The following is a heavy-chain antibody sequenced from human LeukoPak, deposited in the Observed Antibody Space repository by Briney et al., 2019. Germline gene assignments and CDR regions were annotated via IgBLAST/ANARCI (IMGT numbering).Heavy chain of an antibody. V-gene: IGHV4-30-4*01. CDR2: IYYSGST. D-gene: IGHD5-18*01. J-gene: IGHJ3*02. CDR3: ARPRPGYTDAFDI. CDR1: GGSISSGDYY. Sequence: SETLSFTCTVSGGSISSGDYYWSWVRQPPGTGLEWIGYIYYSGSTYYNPSLKSRVTISVDTSKNQFSLKLSSVTAADTAVYYCARPRPGYTDAFDIWGQGTMVTVSS.